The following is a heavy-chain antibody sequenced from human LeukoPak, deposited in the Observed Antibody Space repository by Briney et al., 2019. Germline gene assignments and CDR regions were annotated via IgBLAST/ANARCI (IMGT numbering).Heavy chain of an antibody. CDR3: VRDLGGRSGH. D-gene: IGHD1-26*01. CDR1: GFTFSSNW. CDR2: INEDGSTT. Sequence: GGSLRLSCAASGFTFSSNWMHWVRQAPGEGLVWVSRINEDGSTTNYADSVKGRFTISRDNAKNTLYLQMNSLRAEDTAVYYCVRDLGGRSGHWGQGTLVTVSS. J-gene: IGHJ4*02. V-gene: IGHV3-74*01.